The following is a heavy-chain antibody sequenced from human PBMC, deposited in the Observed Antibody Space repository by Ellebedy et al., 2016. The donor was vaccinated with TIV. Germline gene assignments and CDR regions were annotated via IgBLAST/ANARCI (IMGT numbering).Heavy chain of an antibody. J-gene: IGHJ4*02. Sequence: MPSETLSLTCIVSGGSISSYYWSWIRQSPGKGLEWIGYMSSSGNTNYNPSLKSRVTTSIDTSKNQFSLRLSFVTDADKALYYCASTEYIGFWGYWGQGTLVTVSS. CDR1: GGSISSYY. V-gene: IGHV4-59*12. D-gene: IGHD3-16*01. CDR3: ASTEYIGFWGY. CDR2: MSSSGNT.